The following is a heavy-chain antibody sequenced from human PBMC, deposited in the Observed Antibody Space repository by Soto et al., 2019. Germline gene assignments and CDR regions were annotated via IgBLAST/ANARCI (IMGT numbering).Heavy chain of an antibody. D-gene: IGHD2-2*01. Sequence: GGARRLSWAAAGFALSNAWMSWVRQDPGQGLEWVGRMKSKTDGGTTDYAAPVKGRFTISRDDSKNTLYLQMNRLKTEDTAVYYCTTDTSDIVVVPATHRYYYYGMDVWGQGTTVT. CDR1: GFALSNAW. CDR2: MKSKTDGGTT. V-gene: IGHV3-15*01. J-gene: IGHJ6*02. CDR3: TTDTSDIVVVPATHRYYYYGMDV.